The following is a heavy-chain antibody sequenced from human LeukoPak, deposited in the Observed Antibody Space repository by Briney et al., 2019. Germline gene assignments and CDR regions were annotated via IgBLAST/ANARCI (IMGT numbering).Heavy chain of an antibody. CDR1: GFNFSTYT. V-gene: IGHV3-21*04. J-gene: IGHJ4*02. CDR2: ISSSSSYI. Sequence: GGSLRLSCAASGFNFSTYTINWVRQAPGKGLEWVSSISSSSSYIYYADSVKGRFTISRDNAKNSLYLQMNSLRAEDTAVYYCAKLGQWLGNDYWGQGTLVTVSS. D-gene: IGHD6-19*01. CDR3: AKLGQWLGNDY.